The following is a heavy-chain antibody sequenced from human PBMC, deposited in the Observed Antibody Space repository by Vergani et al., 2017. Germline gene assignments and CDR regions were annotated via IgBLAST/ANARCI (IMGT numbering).Heavy chain of an antibody. J-gene: IGHJ6*02. Sequence: QVQLQESGPGLVKPSQTLSLTCTVSGGSISSGGYYWSWIRQHPGKGLEWIGYIYYSGSTYYNPSLKSRVTISVDTAKNQFSLKLSSVTAADTAVYYCAGLRLGLTGPSQAPAMDVWGQGTTVTVSS. CDR2: IYYSGST. V-gene: IGHV4-31*03. CDR3: AGLRLGLTGPSQAPAMDV. D-gene: IGHD3-9*01. CDR1: GGSISSGGYY.